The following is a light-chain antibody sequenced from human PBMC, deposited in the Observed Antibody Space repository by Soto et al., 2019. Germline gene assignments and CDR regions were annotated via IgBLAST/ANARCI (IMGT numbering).Light chain of an antibody. Sequence: QSVLTQPRSVSGSPGQSVTISCTGTSSDVGAYDFVSWYQQHPGKAPKLMMSDVTKRPSGIPDRFSGSKSGTSATLGITGFQTGDEADYYCGSWDSSLSAYVFGTGTKVTVL. CDR1: SSDVGAYDF. CDR2: DVT. V-gene: IGLV2-11*01. CDR3: GSWDSSLSAYV. J-gene: IGLJ1*01.